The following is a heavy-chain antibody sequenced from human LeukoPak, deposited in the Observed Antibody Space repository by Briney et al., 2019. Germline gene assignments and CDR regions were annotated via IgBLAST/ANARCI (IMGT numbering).Heavy chain of an antibody. Sequence: GGSLRLSCAASGFTFNTYWMSWVRQAPGKGLEWVANIKNDGREKYYVDSVKGRFTISRDNAENSLYLQMSSLRAEETAVYYCARARNIYSSDWYRPFDYWGQGTLVTVS. D-gene: IGHD6-19*01. CDR3: ARARNIYSSDWYRPFDY. J-gene: IGHJ4*02. CDR1: GFTFNTYW. V-gene: IGHV3-7*05. CDR2: IKNDGREK.